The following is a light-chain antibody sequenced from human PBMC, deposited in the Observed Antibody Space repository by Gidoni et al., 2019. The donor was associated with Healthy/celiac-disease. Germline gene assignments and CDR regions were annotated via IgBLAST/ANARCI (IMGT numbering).Light chain of an antibody. CDR2: KDS. J-gene: IGLJ2*01. Sequence: SYELTQPPSVSVSPGQTARITCSGDALPKQYAYWYQQKPGQAPVLVIYKDSERPAGCPERFSGSSSGTTVTLTISGVQAEDEADYYCQSADSSGTPPVVFGGGTKLTVL. CDR3: QSADSSGTPPVV. CDR1: ALPKQY. V-gene: IGLV3-25*03.